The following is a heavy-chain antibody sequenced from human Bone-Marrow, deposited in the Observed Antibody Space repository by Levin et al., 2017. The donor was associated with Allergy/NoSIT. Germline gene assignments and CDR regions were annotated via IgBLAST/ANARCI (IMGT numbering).Heavy chain of an antibody. J-gene: IGHJ4*02. CDR3: SRERGDFYDSSTFHSNFDY. Sequence: SVKVSCKASGGSFTSSTLSWVRQAPGQGLEWVGRVIPLLGVPDYAQKFQGRVTISADTSTTTVYMELSSLRSEDTAMYFCSRERGDFYDSSTFHSNFDYWGQGTLVTVSS. D-gene: IGHD3-22*01. V-gene: IGHV1-69*04. CDR2: VIPLLGVP. CDR1: GGSFTSST.